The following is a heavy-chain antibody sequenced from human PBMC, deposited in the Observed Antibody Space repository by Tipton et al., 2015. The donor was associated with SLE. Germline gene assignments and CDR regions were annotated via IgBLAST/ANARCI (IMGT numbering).Heavy chain of an antibody. V-gene: IGHV4-34*01. Sequence: TLSLTCAVYGGSFSGYHWSWIRQPPGRGLEWIGEISHRGSTDYTPSLESRVTISIDTSKNQLSLKLRSVTAADTAIYYCARAPYSNVWYESYHHWGQGTLVTVSS. CDR1: GGSFSGYH. CDR2: ISHRGST. D-gene: IGHD6-13*01. J-gene: IGHJ1*01. CDR3: ARAPYSNVWYESYHH.